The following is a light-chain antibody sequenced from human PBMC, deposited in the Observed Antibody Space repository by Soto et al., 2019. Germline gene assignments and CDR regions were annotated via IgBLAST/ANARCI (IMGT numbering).Light chain of an antibody. J-gene: IGLJ3*02. CDR1: RSNIGAGYD. V-gene: IGLV1-40*01. Sequence: QSVLTQPPSVSGAPGQRVTISCTWSRSNIGAGYDVHWYQQLPGKAPKLLIFGNNNRPSGVPDRFSGSKSGTSASLAITGLQPEDEADYYCQSYDSLVRVFGGGTQLTVL. CDR3: QSYDSLVRV. CDR2: GNN.